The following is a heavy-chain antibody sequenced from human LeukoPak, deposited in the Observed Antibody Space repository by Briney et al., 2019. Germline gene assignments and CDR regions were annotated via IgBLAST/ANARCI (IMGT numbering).Heavy chain of an antibody. V-gene: IGHV4-59*01. Sequence: SETLSLTCSVSGGSISSYYWSWIRQPPGKGLEWIGKIYYSGSTNYNPSLKSRATISVDTSKNQFSLKLSSVTAADTAVYYCARVPYDSSGYPFDYWGQGTLVTVSS. CDR3: ARVPYDSSGYPFDY. J-gene: IGHJ4*02. CDR1: GGSISSYY. D-gene: IGHD3-22*01. CDR2: IYYSGST.